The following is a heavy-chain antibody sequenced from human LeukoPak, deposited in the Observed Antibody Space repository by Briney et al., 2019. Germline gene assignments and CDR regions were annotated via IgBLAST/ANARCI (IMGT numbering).Heavy chain of an antibody. CDR2: ISYDGSNK. CDR3: ARDWGFGELLYYFDY. CDR1: GFTFSSYA. Sequence: PGGSLRLSCAASGFTFSSYAMHWVRQAPGKGLEWVAVISYDGSNKYYADSVKGRFTISRDNSKNTLYLQMNSLRAEDTAVYYCARDWGFGELLYYFDYWGQGTLVTVSS. J-gene: IGHJ4*02. V-gene: IGHV3-30-3*01. D-gene: IGHD3-10*01.